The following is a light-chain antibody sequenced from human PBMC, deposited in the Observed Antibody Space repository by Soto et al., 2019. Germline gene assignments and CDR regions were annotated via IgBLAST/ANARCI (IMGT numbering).Light chain of an antibody. V-gene: IGKV1-5*03. Sequence: DIQMTQSPSTVSASVGDRVTITCRASQPISRWLAWYQQKPGKAPKLLIYEASTLEIGVSSRFSGSGSGTEFTLTISSLQPDDFATYFCQQCKGYPYTFGQGTRLE. CDR3: QQCKGYPYT. CDR2: EAS. J-gene: IGKJ5*01. CDR1: QPISRW.